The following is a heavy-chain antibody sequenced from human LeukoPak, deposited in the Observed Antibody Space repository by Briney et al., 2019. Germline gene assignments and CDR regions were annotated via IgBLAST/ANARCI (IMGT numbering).Heavy chain of an antibody. CDR1: GFTFSNYA. Sequence: GGSLRLSCAASGFTFSNYAMSWVRQAPGKGLEWVSAFSGSGGSTYYADSVKGRFTISRDNSKNTLYLQMNSLRAEDTAVYYCAKVPYSSGWYGLWFDPWGQGTLVTVSS. CDR2: FSGSGGST. D-gene: IGHD6-19*01. CDR3: AKVPYSSGWYGLWFDP. J-gene: IGHJ5*02. V-gene: IGHV3-23*01.